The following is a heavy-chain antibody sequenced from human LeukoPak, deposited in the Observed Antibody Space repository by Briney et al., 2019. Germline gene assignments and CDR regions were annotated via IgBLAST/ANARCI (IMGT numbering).Heavy chain of an antibody. Sequence: SVKVSCKASGGTFSSYAISWVRQAPGQGLEWMGGIIPIFGTANYAQKFQGRVTITADESTSTAYMELSSLRSEDTAVYYCASDPCSSTSCPAEYFQHWGQGTLVTVSS. J-gene: IGHJ1*01. V-gene: IGHV1-69*13. CDR2: IIPIFGTA. D-gene: IGHD2-2*01. CDR1: GGTFSSYA. CDR3: ASDPCSSTSCPAEYFQH.